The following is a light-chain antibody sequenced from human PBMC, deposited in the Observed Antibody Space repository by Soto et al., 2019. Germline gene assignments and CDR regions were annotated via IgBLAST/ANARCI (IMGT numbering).Light chain of an antibody. CDR3: HSYTNSGTLDVI. V-gene: IGLV2-14*03. J-gene: IGLJ2*01. Sequence: QSALTQPASVSGSPGQSITISCTGTSSDIGDYNYVSWYQQHPGKAPKLIIYDVSNRPSGVSNRFSGSKSGSTASLTSSGLQTEDEAHYYCHSYTNSGTLDVIFGGGTKLTVL. CDR1: SSDIGDYNY. CDR2: DVS.